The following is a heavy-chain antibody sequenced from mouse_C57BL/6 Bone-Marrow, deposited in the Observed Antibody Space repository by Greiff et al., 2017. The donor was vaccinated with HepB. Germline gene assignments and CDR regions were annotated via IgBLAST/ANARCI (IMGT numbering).Heavy chain of an antibody. CDR1: GYSFTSYY. Sequence: VQLQESGPELVKPGASVKISCKASGYSFTSYYIHWVKQRPGQGLEWIGWIYPGSGNTKYNEKFKGKATLTADTSSSTAYMQLSSLTSEDSAVYYCARTDGYYPAWFAYWGQGTLVTVSA. CDR2: IYPGSGNT. D-gene: IGHD2-3*01. V-gene: IGHV1-66*01. CDR3: ARTDGYYPAWFAY. J-gene: IGHJ3*01.